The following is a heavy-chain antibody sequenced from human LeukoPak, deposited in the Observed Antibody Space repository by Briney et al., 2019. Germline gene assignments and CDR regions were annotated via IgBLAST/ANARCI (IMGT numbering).Heavy chain of an antibody. CDR2: ISSSSSYI. J-gene: IGHJ4*02. Sequence: PGGSLRLSCAASGFTFSSYSMNWVRQAPGKGLEWVSSISSSSSYIYYADSVKGRFTISRDNAKNSLYLQMNSPRAEDTAVYYCARGKTPFDNWDPGWGQGTLVTVSS. CDR3: ARGKTPFDNWDPG. V-gene: IGHV3-21*01. D-gene: IGHD1-1*01. CDR1: GFTFSSYS.